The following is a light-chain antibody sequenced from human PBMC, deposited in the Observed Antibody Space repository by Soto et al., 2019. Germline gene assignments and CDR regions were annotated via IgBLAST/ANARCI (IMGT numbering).Light chain of an antibody. V-gene: IGKV3-20*01. CDR1: QSDSSRY. CDR3: QHYGNSPPFT. J-gene: IGKJ3*01. CDR2: AAS. Sequence: EILMTQSPGALSLSPGERATLSCRASQSDSSRYVAWYQQKPGQAPRLLISAASRRATGIPARFSGSGSGTDFTLTITRLEPEDFAVYYCQHYGNSPPFTFGPGTRVDIK.